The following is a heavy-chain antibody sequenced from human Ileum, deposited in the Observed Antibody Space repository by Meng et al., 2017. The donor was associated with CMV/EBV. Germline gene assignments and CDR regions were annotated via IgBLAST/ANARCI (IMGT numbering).Heavy chain of an antibody. Sequence: GESLKISCAASGFTFDDYTMHWVRQAPGKGLEWVSLISWDGGSTYYADSVKGRFTISRDNSKNSLYLQMNSLRTEDTALYYCAKGWVDDYYDSSAPFDYWGQGTLVTVSS. CDR3: AKGWVDDYYDSSAPFDY. D-gene: IGHD3-22*01. CDR2: ISWDGGST. V-gene: IGHV3-43*01. J-gene: IGHJ4*02. CDR1: GFTFDDYT.